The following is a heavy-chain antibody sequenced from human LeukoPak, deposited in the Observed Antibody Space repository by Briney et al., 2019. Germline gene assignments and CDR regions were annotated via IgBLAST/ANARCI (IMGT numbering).Heavy chain of an antibody. J-gene: IGHJ4*02. CDR3: ARLKDDVTKFDY. D-gene: IGHD2-8*01. CDR2: INQDVSRT. V-gene: IGHV3-7*01. CDR1: GFDFSRYW. Sequence: GGALRLSCAGSGFDFSRYWMAWVRQAPGKGLEWVASINQDVSRTHYVDSVKGRFTISRDNAKSSLFLQMTSLRVEDTAVYYCARLKDDVTKFDYWGQGTLVTVSS.